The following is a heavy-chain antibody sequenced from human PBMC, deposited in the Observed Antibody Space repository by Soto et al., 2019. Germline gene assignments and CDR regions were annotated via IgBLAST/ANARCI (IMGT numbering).Heavy chain of an antibody. J-gene: IGHJ6*02. Sequence: QVQLVESGGGVVQPGRSLRLSCAASGFTFSNYAIHWVRQAPGKGLMWVAVISYDGSNKYYVDSVKGRFTISRDNSKNTLYLQMNSLRAEDTAVYFCAKDLGSIAEAGTDYYYVMDVWGQGTTVTVSS. CDR3: AKDLGSIAEAGTDYYYVMDV. CDR2: ISYDGSNK. D-gene: IGHD6-19*01. CDR1: GFTFSNYA. V-gene: IGHV3-30*18.